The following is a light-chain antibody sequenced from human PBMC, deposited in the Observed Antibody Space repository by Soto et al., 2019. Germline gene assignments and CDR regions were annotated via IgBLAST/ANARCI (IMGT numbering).Light chain of an antibody. Sequence: ILLTQSPGTLSLSPGERATLSCRASLSVRSSYLAWYQQKPGQAPRLLIYGASSRATDIPDRFSGSGSGTDFTLTISRLEPEDFAVYYCQQYGSSPFNFGPGTKVVIK. V-gene: IGKV3-20*01. CDR3: QQYGSSPFN. CDR2: GAS. CDR1: LSVRSSY. J-gene: IGKJ3*01.